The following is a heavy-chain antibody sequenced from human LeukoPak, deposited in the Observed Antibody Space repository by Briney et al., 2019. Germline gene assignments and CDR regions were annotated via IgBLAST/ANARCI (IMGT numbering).Heavy chain of an antibody. V-gene: IGHV1-69*04. CDR2: IIPILGIA. J-gene: IGHJ3*02. D-gene: IGHD5-12*01. Sequence: GASVKVSSKASGGTFSSYAISWVRQAPGQGLEWMGRIIPILGIANSAQKFQGRVTITPDKSTSTAYMELSSLRSEDTAVYYCASGYDYEAFDIWGQGTMVTVSS. CDR1: GGTFSSYA. CDR3: ASGYDYEAFDI.